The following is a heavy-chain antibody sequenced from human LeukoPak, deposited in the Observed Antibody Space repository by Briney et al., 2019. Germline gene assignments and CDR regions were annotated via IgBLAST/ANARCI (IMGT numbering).Heavy chain of an antibody. J-gene: IGHJ5*02. D-gene: IGHD2-2*01. CDR2: IIPIFGTA. Sequence: SVKVSCKASGGTFSSYAISWVRQAPGQGLEWMGGIIPIFGTANYAQRFQGRVTITADKSTSTAYMELSSLRSEDTAVYYCARIRLGYCSSTSCLPLGFDPWGQGTLVTVSS. CDR3: ARIRLGYCSSTSCLPLGFDP. CDR1: GGTFSSYA. V-gene: IGHV1-69*06.